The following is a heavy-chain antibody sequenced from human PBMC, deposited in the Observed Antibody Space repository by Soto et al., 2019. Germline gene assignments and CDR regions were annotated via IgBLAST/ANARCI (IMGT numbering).Heavy chain of an antibody. J-gene: IGHJ4*02. CDR1: GFTFSSYA. CDR2: ISGSGGST. CDR3: AKDPIAARPSPDDY. D-gene: IGHD6-6*01. V-gene: IGHV3-23*01. Sequence: EVQLLESGGGLVQPGGSLRLSCAASGFTFSSYALAWVRQAPGKGLEWVSSISGSGGSTYYADSVKGRFTISRDNSKNTLYLQMNSLRAEDTAVYYCAKDPIAARPSPDDYWGQGTLVTVSS.